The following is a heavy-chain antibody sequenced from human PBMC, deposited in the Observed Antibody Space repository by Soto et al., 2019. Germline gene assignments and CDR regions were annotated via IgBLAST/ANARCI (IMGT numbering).Heavy chain of an antibody. CDR2: ISGSGGST. J-gene: IGHJ6*02. D-gene: IGHD3-22*01. CDR3: AKVGLYYYDSSGTYGMDV. Sequence: GGSLRLSCAASGFTFSSYAMSWVRQAPGKGLEWVSAISGSGGSTYYADSVKGRFTISRDNSKNTLYLQMNSPRAEDTAVYYCAKVGLYYYDSSGTYGMDVWGQGTTVTVSS. V-gene: IGHV3-23*01. CDR1: GFTFSSYA.